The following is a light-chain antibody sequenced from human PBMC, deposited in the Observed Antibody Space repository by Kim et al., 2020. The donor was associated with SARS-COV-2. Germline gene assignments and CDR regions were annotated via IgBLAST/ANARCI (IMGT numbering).Light chain of an antibody. Sequence: SYELTQPLSVSVALGQTARITCGGNNIGSKNVHWYQQKPGQAPVLVIYRDSNRPSGIPERFSGSNSGNTATLTISRAQAGDEADYYCQVWDSSTLVFGGGTQLTFL. CDR2: RDS. V-gene: IGLV3-9*01. CDR1: NIGSKN. CDR3: QVWDSSTLV. J-gene: IGLJ2*01.